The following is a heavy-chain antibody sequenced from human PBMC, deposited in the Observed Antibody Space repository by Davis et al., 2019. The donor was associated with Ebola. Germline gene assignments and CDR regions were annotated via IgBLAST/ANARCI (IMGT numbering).Heavy chain of an antibody. J-gene: IGHJ4*02. Sequence: GESLKISCAASGFTFSSYWMNWVRQAPGKGLEWVGRIKSKTDGGTTDYAAPVKGRFTISRDDSKNTLYLQMNSLKTEDTAMYYCTRGGRNYDGFDYWGQGTLVTVSS. CDR3: TRGGRNYDGFDY. D-gene: IGHD3-3*01. CDR2: IKSKTDGGTT. V-gene: IGHV3-15*07. CDR1: GFTFSSYW.